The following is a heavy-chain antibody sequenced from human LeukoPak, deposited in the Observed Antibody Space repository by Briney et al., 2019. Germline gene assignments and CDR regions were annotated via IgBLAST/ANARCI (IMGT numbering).Heavy chain of an antibody. CDR1: GYTFTSYD. V-gene: IGHV1-46*01. Sequence: ASVKVSCKASGYTFTSYDINWVRQATGQGLEWMGIINPSGGSTSYAQKFQGRVTMTRDMSTSTVYMELSSLRSEDTAVYYCARGGGLRLRVPFDIWGQGTMVTVSS. CDR3: ARGGGLRLRVPFDI. CDR2: INPSGGST. J-gene: IGHJ3*02. D-gene: IGHD5-12*01.